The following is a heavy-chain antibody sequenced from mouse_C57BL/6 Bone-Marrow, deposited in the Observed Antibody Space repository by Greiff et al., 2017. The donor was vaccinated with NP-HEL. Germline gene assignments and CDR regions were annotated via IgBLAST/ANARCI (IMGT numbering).Heavy chain of an antibody. V-gene: IGHV1-55*01. CDR3: ARPFYYSNPWYFDY. D-gene: IGHD2-5*01. CDR1: GYTFTSYW. Sequence: VQLQQPGAELVKPGASVNMSCKASGYTFTSYWITWVKQRPGQGLEWIGDIYPGSGSTNYNEKFKSKATLTVDTSSSTAYMQLSSLTSEDSAVYYCARPFYYSNPWYFDYWGQGTTLTVSS. J-gene: IGHJ2*01. CDR2: IYPGSGST.